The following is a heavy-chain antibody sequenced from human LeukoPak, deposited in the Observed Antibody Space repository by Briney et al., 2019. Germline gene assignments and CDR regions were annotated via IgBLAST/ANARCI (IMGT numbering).Heavy chain of an antibody. D-gene: IGHD6-19*01. Sequence: GGSLRLSCAASGFTFSSFGMSWVRQAPGKGLEWVSGIGHSGEIKQLRESVKGRFTISRDNSKNTVYLQMNDLRAEDTAIYYCAKVRYTSGGTVDYWGQGTLVTVSS. CDR2: IGHSGEIK. CDR1: GFTFSSFG. V-gene: IGHV3-23*01. CDR3: AKVRYTSGGTVDY. J-gene: IGHJ4*02.